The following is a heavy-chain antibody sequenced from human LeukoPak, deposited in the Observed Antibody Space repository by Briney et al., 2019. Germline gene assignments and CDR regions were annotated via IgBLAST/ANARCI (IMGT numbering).Heavy chain of an antibody. CDR3: ARGRGYYYDSSGSYSPLWY. CDR2: INHSGST. J-gene: IGHJ4*02. CDR1: GGSFSGYY. D-gene: IGHD3-22*01. Sequence: ASETLSLTCAVYGGSFSGYYWSWLRQPPGKGLEWIGEINHSGSTNYNPSLKSRVTISVDTSKNQFSLKLSSVTAADTAVYYCARGRGYYYDSSGSYSPLWYWGQGTLVTVSS. V-gene: IGHV4-34*01.